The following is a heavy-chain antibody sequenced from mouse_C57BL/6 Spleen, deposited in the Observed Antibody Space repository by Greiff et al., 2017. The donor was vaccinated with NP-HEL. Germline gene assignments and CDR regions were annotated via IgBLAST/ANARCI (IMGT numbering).Heavy chain of an antibody. J-gene: IGHJ4*01. Sequence: QVQLQQSGAELARPGASVKLSCKASGYTFTSYGISWVKQRTGQGLEWIGEIYPRSGNTYYNEKFKGKATLTADKSSSTAYMELRSLTSEDSAVYFCARRGYEYDGSYYAMDYWGQGTSVTVSS. CDR1: GYTFTSYG. V-gene: IGHV1-81*01. D-gene: IGHD2-4*01. CDR2: IYPRSGNT. CDR3: ARRGYEYDGSYYAMDY.